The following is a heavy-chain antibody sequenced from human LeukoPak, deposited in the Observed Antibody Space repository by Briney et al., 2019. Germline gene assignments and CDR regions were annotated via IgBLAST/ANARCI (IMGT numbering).Heavy chain of an antibody. J-gene: IGHJ2*01. D-gene: IGHD5-18*01. CDR1: GFTFTSYA. CDR2: ISGSGGHT. V-gene: IGHV3-23*01. CDR3: AKDREDSAMISGVFDL. Sequence: GGSLRLSCEASGFTFTSYAMTWVRQAPGKGLEWVSGISGSGGHTYNADSVEGRFIISRDNSKNTVSLQLSSLRVEDTAVYFCAKDREDSAMISGVFDLWGRGTLVTVSS.